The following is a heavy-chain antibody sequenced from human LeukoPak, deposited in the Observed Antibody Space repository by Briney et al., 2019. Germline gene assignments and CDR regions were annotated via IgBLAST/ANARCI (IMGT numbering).Heavy chain of an antibody. V-gene: IGHV3-30-3*01. CDR3: ARDADTAMAYYFDY. D-gene: IGHD5-18*01. Sequence: GGSLRLSCAASGFTFSSYAMHWVRQAPGKGLEWVAVIYYDGSNKYYADSVKGRFTISRDNSKNTLYLQMNSLRAEDTAVYYCARDADTAMAYYFDYWGQGTLVTVSS. CDR2: IYYDGSNK. CDR1: GFTFSSYA. J-gene: IGHJ4*02.